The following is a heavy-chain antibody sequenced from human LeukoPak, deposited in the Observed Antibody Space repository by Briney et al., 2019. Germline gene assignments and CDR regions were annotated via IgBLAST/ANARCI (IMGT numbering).Heavy chain of an antibody. V-gene: IGHV4-59*01. CDR1: GGSISSYS. CDR2: IYNSGSA. Sequence: SETLSLTCTVSGGSISSYSCNWIRQPPGKGLEWIGEIYNSGSANYNPSLQSRVTISVDTSKNEFSLKLSSVTAADTAVYYCVTGYWEFDCWGQGTLVTVSS. D-gene: IGHD2-8*02. CDR3: VTGYWEFDC. J-gene: IGHJ4*02.